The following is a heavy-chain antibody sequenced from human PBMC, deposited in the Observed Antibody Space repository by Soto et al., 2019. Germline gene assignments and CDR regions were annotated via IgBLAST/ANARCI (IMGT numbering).Heavy chain of an antibody. D-gene: IGHD3-3*01. V-gene: IGHV4-31*03. CDR2: IYYSGST. Sequence: QVQLQESGPGLVKPSQTLSLTCTVSGGSISSGGYYWSWIRQHPGKGLEWIGYIYYSGSTYYNPSLKSRVTISVDTSKNQCYLKLSSVTAADTAVYYCARGAVSERWSGYYFDYWGQGTLVTVSS. CDR3: ARGAVSERWSGYYFDY. J-gene: IGHJ4*02. CDR1: GGSISSGGYY.